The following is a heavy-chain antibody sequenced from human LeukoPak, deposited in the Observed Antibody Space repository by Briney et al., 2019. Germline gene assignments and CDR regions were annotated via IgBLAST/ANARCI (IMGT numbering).Heavy chain of an antibody. CDR3: ARPQGFGELLYPFDY. CDR2: ISSSGSTI. D-gene: IGHD3-10*01. CDR1: GFTFSDYY. Sequence: GGSLRLSCAASGFTFSDYYMSWIRQAPGKGLEWVSYISSSGSTIYYADSVKGRFTISRDNAKNSLYLQMNSLRAEDTAVYYCARPQGFGELLYPFDYWGQGTLVTVYS. J-gene: IGHJ4*02. V-gene: IGHV3-11*01.